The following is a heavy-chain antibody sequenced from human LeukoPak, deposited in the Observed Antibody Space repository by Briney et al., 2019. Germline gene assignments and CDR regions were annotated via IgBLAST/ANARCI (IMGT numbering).Heavy chain of an antibody. CDR2: INPNSGGT. CDR3: ARTMPWVAARPDY. J-gene: IGHJ4*02. Sequence: GASVKVSCKASGYTFTGYYMHWVRQAPGQGLEWMGWINPNSGGTNYAQKFQGRVTMTRDTSISTAYMELSRLRSDDTAVYYCARTMPWVAARPDYWGQGTLVTVSS. D-gene: IGHD6-6*01. V-gene: IGHV1-2*02. CDR1: GYTFTGYY.